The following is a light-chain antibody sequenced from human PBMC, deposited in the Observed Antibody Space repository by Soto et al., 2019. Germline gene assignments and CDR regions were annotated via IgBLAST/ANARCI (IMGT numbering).Light chain of an antibody. J-gene: IGKJ4*01. Sequence: DIQMTXSPSTLSASVXXXXTITCRASQSIGRRLAWYQQKPGQAPKIVMYEASNLQTGVPSRFSGSGSGTEFTLTISSLQPDDFASYYCQQYYIYSFTFGGGTKVEIK. CDR1: QSIGRR. V-gene: IGKV1-5*03. CDR3: QQYYIYSFT. CDR2: EAS.